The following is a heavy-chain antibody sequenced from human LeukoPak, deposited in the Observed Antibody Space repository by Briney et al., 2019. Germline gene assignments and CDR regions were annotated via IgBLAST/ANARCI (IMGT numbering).Heavy chain of an antibody. Sequence: GGSLRLSCAASGFTFSSNYMSWVRQAPGKGLEWVSVIYSGGSTYYSDYVKARFTISRDNSKNTLYLQMNSLRAEDTAVYYCARIIHYYYYMDVWGKGTTVTVSS. J-gene: IGHJ6*03. CDR2: IYSGGST. CDR1: GFTFSSNY. V-gene: IGHV3-53*01. CDR3: ARIIHYYYYMDV.